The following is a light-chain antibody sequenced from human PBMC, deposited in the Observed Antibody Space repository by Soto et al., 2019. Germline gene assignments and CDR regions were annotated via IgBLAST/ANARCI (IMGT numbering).Light chain of an antibody. J-gene: IGKJ3*01. CDR1: QSVSSN. Sequence: EIVMTQSPATLSVSPGERATLSCRASQSVSSNLAWYQQKPGQAPRLLIYGPSTRATGIPARFTGSGSGTDFTLTISSLQSEDFAVYYCQQYNNWPGTFGPGTKVDIK. CDR3: QQYNNWPGT. CDR2: GPS. V-gene: IGKV3-15*01.